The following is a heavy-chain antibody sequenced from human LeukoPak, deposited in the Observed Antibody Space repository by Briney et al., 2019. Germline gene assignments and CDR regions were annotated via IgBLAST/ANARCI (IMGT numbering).Heavy chain of an antibody. V-gene: IGHV1-69*04. CDR2: IIPILGIA. D-gene: IGHD2-21*02. CDR1: GYTFTSYG. J-gene: IGHJ3*02. Sequence: KVSCKASGYTFTSYGISWVRQAPGQGLEWMGRIIPILGIANYAQKFQGRVTITADKSTSTAYMELSSLRSEDTAVYYCARGGYCGGDCYEGDAFDIWGQGTMVTVSS. CDR3: ARGGYCGGDCYEGDAFDI.